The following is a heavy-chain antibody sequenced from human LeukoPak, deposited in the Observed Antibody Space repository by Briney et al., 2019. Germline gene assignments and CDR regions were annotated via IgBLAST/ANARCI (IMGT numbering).Heavy chain of an antibody. Sequence: GRSLRLSCAASGFTFSVYGMHWVRQPPGKGLEWVALIWYDGSDKYYADSVKGRFTISRGNSENTLYLQMNGLRAEDTAVYYCVKDRGSSWVLASFDYWGQGTLVTVPS. CDR1: GFTFSVYG. CDR2: IWYDGSDK. J-gene: IGHJ4*02. V-gene: IGHV3-33*06. D-gene: IGHD6-13*01. CDR3: VKDRGSSWVLASFDY.